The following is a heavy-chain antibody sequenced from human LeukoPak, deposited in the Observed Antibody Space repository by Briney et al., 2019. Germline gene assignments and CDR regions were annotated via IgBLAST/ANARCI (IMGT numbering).Heavy chain of an antibody. J-gene: IGHJ4*02. D-gene: IGHD3-22*01. CDR2: IYYSGST. CDR1: GGSISSSSYY. CDR3: ARQGDYYDSSGAFDS. Sequence: SETLCLTCTVSGGSISSSSYYWGWIRQPPGKGLELIGSIYYSGSTYYNPSLKNRVTTSVDTSKNQFSLKLSSVTAADTAVYYCARQGDYYDSSGAFDSWGQGTLVTVSS. V-gene: IGHV4-39*01.